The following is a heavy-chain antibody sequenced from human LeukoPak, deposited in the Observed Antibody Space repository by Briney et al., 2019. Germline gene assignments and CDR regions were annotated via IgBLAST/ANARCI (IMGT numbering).Heavy chain of an antibody. CDR2: IYYSGST. V-gene: IGHV4-59*01. J-gene: IGHJ4*02. Sequence: SETLSLTCTVSGGSISSYYWSWIRQPPGKGLEWIGYIYYSGSTNYNPSLKSRVTISVDTSKNQFSLKLSSVTAADTAVYYCARSPPYSSSHPFFDYWGQGTLVTVSS. CDR3: ARSPPYSSSHPFFDY. D-gene: IGHD6-6*01. CDR1: GGSISSYY.